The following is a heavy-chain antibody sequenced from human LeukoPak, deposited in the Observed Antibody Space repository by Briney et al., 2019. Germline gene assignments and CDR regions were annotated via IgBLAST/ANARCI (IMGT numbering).Heavy chain of an antibody. Sequence: ASVKVSCKATGYNFRSYAMHWVRQAPGQRLEWVGWIKSGNGNTKYSQKFQGRVTITRDTAASTAYMELSSLISEDTAVYYCARDRLGLLWFGESLGWFDPWGQGTLVTVSS. J-gene: IGHJ5*02. CDR2: IKSGNGNT. D-gene: IGHD3-10*01. CDR3: ARDRLGLLWFGESLGWFDP. CDR1: GYNFRSYA. V-gene: IGHV1-3*01.